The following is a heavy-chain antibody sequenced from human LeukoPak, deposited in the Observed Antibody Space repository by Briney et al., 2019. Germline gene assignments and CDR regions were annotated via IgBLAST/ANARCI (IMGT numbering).Heavy chain of an antibody. CDR2: ISSSGSTI. CDR1: GITFSSYE. V-gene: IGHV3-48*03. J-gene: IGHJ4*02. Sequence: GGSLRLSCAASGITFSSYEMNWVRQAPGKGLEWVSYISSSGSTIYYADSVKGRFTISRDNAKNSLYLQMNSLRAEDTAVYYCARGDGYNAFDYWGQGTLVTVSS. CDR3: ARGDGYNAFDY. D-gene: IGHD5-24*01.